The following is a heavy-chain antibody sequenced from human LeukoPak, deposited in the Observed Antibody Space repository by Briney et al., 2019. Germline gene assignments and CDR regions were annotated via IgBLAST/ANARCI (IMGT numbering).Heavy chain of an antibody. V-gene: IGHV1-2*02. D-gene: IGHD2-2*01. CDR1: GYTFTGYY. CDR2: INPNSGGT. J-gene: IGHJ4*02. Sequence: ASVKVSCKASGYTFTGYYMHWVRQAPGQGLEWIGWINPNSGGTNYAQKFQGRVTMTRDTSISTAYMELSRLRSDDTAVYYCASDVGYCSSTSCYGLYYWGQGTLVTVSS. CDR3: ASDVGYCSSTSCYGLYY.